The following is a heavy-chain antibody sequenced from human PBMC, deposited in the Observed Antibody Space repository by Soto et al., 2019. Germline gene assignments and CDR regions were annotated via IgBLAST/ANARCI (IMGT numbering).Heavy chain of an antibody. D-gene: IGHD2-2*01. CDR2: IIPISDTT. V-gene: IGHV1-69*06. CDR3: MGSQRSSTSLDIYCNNEDGVDC. J-gene: IGHJ6*02. Sequence: VQLVQSGAEVKKPGSSVKVSCKASGGTFSSYAISCVRQAPGHGLEWRGGIIPISDTTNYAQKFQGRVTITGNKPTSTAYMQRRSRSSEDTAVNYWMGSQRSSTSLDIYCNNEDGVDCWRHGARVTVSS. CDR1: GGTFSSYA.